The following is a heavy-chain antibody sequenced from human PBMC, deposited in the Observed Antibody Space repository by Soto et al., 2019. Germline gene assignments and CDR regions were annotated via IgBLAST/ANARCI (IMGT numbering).Heavy chain of an antibody. V-gene: IGHV3-33*01. CDR2: IWYDGSNK. CDR3: ARVGALFYYGMDV. Sequence: QVQLVESGGGMVQPGRSLRLSCAASGFTFSSYGMHWVRQAPDKGLEWLAVIWYDGSNKYYADSVKGRFPISRDNSKNTLYLQMNRLRAEDTAVYYCARVGALFYYGMDVWGQGTTVTVSS. D-gene: IGHD3-3*01. J-gene: IGHJ6*02. CDR1: GFTFSSYG.